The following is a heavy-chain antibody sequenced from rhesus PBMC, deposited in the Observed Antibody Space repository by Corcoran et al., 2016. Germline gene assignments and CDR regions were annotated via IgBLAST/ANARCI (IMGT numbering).Heavy chain of an antibody. CDR3: ARGGLQYFDY. Sequence: QVQLQESGPGVGKPSETLSRTCAVSGYSISGGYDWSCTRQPPGTGLEWIGYDYGSSGSTSYNPARKNRVTISKATSKNQFSLKLSSVTAADTAVYYCARGGLQYFDYWGQGVLVTVSS. V-gene: IGHV4-76*01. J-gene: IGHJ4*01. CDR1: GYSISGGYD. D-gene: IGHD1-44*01. CDR2: DYGSSGST.